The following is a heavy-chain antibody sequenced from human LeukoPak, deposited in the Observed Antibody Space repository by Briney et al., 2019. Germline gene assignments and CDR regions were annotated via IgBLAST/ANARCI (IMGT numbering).Heavy chain of an antibody. Sequence: PSETLSLTCAVYGGSFSGYYWSWIRQPPGKGLEWIGYIYYSGSTNYNPSLKSRVTISVDTSKNQFSLKLSSVTAADTAVYYCAREMAAAIPYFDYWGQGTLVTVSS. V-gene: IGHV4-59*01. CDR3: AREMAAAIPYFDY. J-gene: IGHJ4*02. CDR1: GGSFSGYY. D-gene: IGHD6-13*01. CDR2: IYYSGST.